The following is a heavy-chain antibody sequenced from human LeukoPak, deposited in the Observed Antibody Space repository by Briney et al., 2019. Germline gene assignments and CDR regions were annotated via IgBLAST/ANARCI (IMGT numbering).Heavy chain of an antibody. D-gene: IGHD6-6*01. CDR2: ISSSSNYI. CDR3: ARDPTSIAAPRYFDY. Sequence: GGSLRLSCAASGFTFSSYSMNWVRQASGKGLEWVSSISSSSNYIYYADSLKGRFTISRDNAKNSLYLQMNSLRAEDTAVYYCARDPTSIAAPRYFDYWGQGTLVTVSS. CDR1: GFTFSSYS. J-gene: IGHJ4*02. V-gene: IGHV3-21*01.